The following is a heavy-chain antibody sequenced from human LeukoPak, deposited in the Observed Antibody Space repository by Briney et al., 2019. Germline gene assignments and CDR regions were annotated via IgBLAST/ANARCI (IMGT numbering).Heavy chain of an antibody. CDR2: IYPGDSDT. D-gene: IGHD3-10*01. CDR3: ARTITMVRGVIYWFYP. J-gene: IGHJ5*02. Sequence: GESLKISCKGSGYSFTSYWIGWVRQMPGKGLEWMGIIYPGDSDTRYSPSFQGQVTISADKSISTAYLQWSSLKASDTAMYYCARTITMVRGVIYWFYPWGQGTLVTVSS. V-gene: IGHV5-51*01. CDR1: GYSFTSYW.